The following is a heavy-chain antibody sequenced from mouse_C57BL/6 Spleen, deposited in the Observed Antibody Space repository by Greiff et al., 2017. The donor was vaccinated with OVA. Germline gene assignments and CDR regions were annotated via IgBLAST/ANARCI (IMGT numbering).Heavy chain of an antibody. Sequence: QVQLKQSGPELVKPGASVKISCKASGYSFTSYYIHWVKQRPGQGLEWIGWIYPGSGNTKYNEKFKGKATLTADTSSSTAYMQLSSLTSEDSAVYYCARGDGYHWYFGVWGTGTTVTVSS. J-gene: IGHJ1*03. D-gene: IGHD2-3*01. V-gene: IGHV1-66*01. CDR2: IYPGSGNT. CDR1: GYSFTSYY. CDR3: ARGDGYHWYFGV.